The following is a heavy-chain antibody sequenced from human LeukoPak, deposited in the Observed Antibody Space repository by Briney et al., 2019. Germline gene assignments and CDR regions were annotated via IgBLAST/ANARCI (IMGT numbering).Heavy chain of an antibody. D-gene: IGHD6-19*01. J-gene: IGHJ4*02. CDR3: AGVLSGYSSGWYLDY. Sequence: SETLSLTCTVSGGSVSSGSYYWSWIRQPPGKGLEWIGYIYYSGSTNYNPSLKSRVTISVDTSKNQFSLKLSSVTAADTAVYYCAGVLSGYSSGWYLDYWGQGTLVTVSS. V-gene: IGHV4-61*01. CDR2: IYYSGST. CDR1: GGSVSSGSYY.